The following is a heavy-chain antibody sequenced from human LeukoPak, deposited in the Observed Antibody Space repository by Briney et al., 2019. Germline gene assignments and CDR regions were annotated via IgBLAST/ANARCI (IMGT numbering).Heavy chain of an antibody. D-gene: IGHD5-24*01. Sequence: ASVKVFCKASGYTFTGYYMHWVRQAPGQGLEWMERINPHSGGTNYAQKFERRLTMTRDTSISTAYLELSRLRSDDTAVYYCARVIGDIRWLQFRAGKNWFDPWGQGTLVTVSS. J-gene: IGHJ5*02. CDR2: INPHSGGT. CDR3: ARVIGDIRWLQFRAGKNWFDP. V-gene: IGHV1-2*06. CDR1: GYTFTGYY.